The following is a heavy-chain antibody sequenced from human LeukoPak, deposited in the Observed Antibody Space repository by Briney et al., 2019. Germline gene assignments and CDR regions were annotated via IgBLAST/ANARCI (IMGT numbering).Heavy chain of an antibody. J-gene: IGHJ4*02. CDR2: IYYSGIT. Sequence: SETLSLTCTVSGGSISSSSYYWGWIRQPPGKGLEWIGSIYYSGITYFNPSLQSRVTISVDTSKNQFSLKLSSVTAADTAVYYCARDTSLSSSSIPLAYWGQGTLVTVSS. CDR3: ARDTSLSSSSIPLAY. D-gene: IGHD6-13*01. V-gene: IGHV4-39*07. CDR1: GGSISSSSYY.